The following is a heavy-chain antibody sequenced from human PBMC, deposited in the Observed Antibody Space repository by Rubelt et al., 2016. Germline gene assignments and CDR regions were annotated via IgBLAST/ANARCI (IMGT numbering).Heavy chain of an antibody. J-gene: IGHJ6*02. CDR1: GDSISTYF. Sequence: QVQLQESGPGLVKPSETLSLTCTVSGDSISTYFWNWIRQPPGKGLEWIGHIHYTGSTNYNPSLQSRVTISENPSKNQFSLKLMPVTAADTAVYYCARGGKQQLGPYYYVMDGWGQGTTVTVSS. V-gene: IGHV4-59*12. CDR3: ARGGKQQLGPYYYVMDG. D-gene: IGHD6-13*01. CDR2: IHYTGST.